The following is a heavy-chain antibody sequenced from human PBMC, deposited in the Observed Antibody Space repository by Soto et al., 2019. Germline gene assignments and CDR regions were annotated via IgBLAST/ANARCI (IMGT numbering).Heavy chain of an antibody. CDR3: AVAAAPGWFDP. J-gene: IGHJ5*02. Sequence: SETLSLTCAVYGGSFSGYYWSWIRQPPGKGLEWIGEINHSGSTNYNPSFKSRVTISVDTSKNQFSLKLSSVTAADTAVYYCAVAAAPGWFDPWGQGTLVTVSS. V-gene: IGHV4-34*01. D-gene: IGHD6-13*01. CDR1: GGSFSGYY. CDR2: INHSGST.